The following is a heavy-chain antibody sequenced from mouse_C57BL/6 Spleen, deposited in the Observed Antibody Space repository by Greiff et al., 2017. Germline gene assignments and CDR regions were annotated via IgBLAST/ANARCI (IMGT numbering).Heavy chain of an antibody. J-gene: IGHJ2*01. CDR3: TRRGVYDGYLDY. V-gene: IGHV1-15*01. Sequence: VQLQQSGAELVRPGASVTLSCKASGYTFTDYEMHWVKQTPVHGLEWIGAIDPETGGTAYNQKFKGKAILTADKSSSTAYMELRSLTSEDSAVYYGTRRGVYDGYLDYWGQGTTLTVSS. CDR2: IDPETGGT. CDR1: GYTFTDYE. D-gene: IGHD2-3*01.